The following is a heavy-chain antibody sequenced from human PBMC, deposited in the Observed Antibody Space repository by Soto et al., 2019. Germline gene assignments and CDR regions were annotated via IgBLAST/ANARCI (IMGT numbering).Heavy chain of an antibody. Sequence: GSLSLTCTVSGGSISSYYWSWIRQPPGKGLEWIGYIYYSGSTNYNPSLKSRVTISVDTSKNQFSLKLSSVTAADTAVYYCASGSIAARPGDYWGQGTLVTVSS. D-gene: IGHD6-6*01. V-gene: IGHV4-59*01. J-gene: IGHJ4*02. CDR3: ASGSIAARPGDY. CDR2: IYYSGST. CDR1: GGSISSYY.